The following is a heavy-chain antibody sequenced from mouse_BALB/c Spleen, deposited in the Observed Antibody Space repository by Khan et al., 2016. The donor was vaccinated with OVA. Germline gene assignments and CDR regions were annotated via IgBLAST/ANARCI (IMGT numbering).Heavy chain of an antibody. Sequence: VQLQQSGAELVKPGASVRLSCKASGYTFTSYYLYWVKQRPGHGLEWIGDINPRNGGTNFNENFKTKATLTVDKSSSTAYMQLSSLTSEVSAVYYCTRSGYGAFAYWGQGTLVTVSA. CDR1: GYTFTSYY. CDR2: INPRNGGT. V-gene: IGHV1S81*02. J-gene: IGHJ3*01. D-gene: IGHD1-1*02. CDR3: TRSGYGAFAY.